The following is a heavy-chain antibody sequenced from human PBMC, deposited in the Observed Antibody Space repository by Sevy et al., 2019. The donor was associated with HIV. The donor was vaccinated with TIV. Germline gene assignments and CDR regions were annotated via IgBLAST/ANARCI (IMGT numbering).Heavy chain of an antibody. D-gene: IGHD6-13*01. CDR3: ARDRGSSSWPFDY. CDR1: GDSVSSNSAV. CDR2: TCYRSKWYN. J-gene: IGHJ4*02. V-gene: IGHV6-1*01. Sequence: QTLSLTCAISGDSVSSNSAVWNWIRQSPSRGLEWLGRTCYRSKWYNDYAVSVKSRITINPDTCKNQFSLQLNSVTPEDTAVYYCARDRGSSSWPFDYWGQGTLVTVSS.